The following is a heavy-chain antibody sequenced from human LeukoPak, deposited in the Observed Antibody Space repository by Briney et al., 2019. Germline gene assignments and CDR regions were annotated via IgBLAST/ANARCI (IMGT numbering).Heavy chain of an antibody. CDR3: AKDPDSSGHYYYYYIDV. CDR1: GFTLSSYS. V-gene: IGHV3-23*01. D-gene: IGHD6-19*01. J-gene: IGHJ6*03. Sequence: PGGSLRLSCAASGFTLSSYSMSWVRQAPGKGPEWGSAFSGGGGSTYYADSVKGRFTISRDNSKKTLYLQMNSLSAEDTAVYYCAKDPDSSGHYYYYYIDVWGKGTTVTISS. CDR2: FSGGGGST.